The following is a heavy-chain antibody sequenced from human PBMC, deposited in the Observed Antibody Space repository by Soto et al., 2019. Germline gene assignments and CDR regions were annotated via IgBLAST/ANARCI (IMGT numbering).Heavy chain of an antibody. CDR2: ISWNSGSI. CDR3: AKDRAKGAVAGTGDYYYGMDV. V-gene: IGHV3-9*01. CDR1: GFTFDDYA. Sequence: EVQLVESGGGLVQPGRSLRLSCAASGFTFDDYAMHWVRQAPGKGLEWVSGISWNSGSIGYADSVKGRFTISRDNAKNSLYLQMNSLRAEDTALYYCAKDRAKGAVAGTGDYYYGMDVWGQGTTVTVSS. D-gene: IGHD6-19*01. J-gene: IGHJ6*02.